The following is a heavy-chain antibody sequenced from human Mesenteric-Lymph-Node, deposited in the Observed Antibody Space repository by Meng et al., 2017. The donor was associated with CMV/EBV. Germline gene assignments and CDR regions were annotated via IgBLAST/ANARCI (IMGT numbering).Heavy chain of an antibody. CDR2: INPKNGVT. V-gene: IGHV1-2*02. CDR3: ARGGDRGEEDF. J-gene: IGHJ4*02. CDR1: GDIFGSKV. D-gene: IGHD2-21*01. Sequence: ASVKVSCKVSGDIFGSKVITWVRQAPGQGLEWMAWINPKNGVTNYAQKFQGRVTMTRDTSISTAYMEVTRLTSDDTAVYYCARGGDRGEEDFWGQGTLVTVSS.